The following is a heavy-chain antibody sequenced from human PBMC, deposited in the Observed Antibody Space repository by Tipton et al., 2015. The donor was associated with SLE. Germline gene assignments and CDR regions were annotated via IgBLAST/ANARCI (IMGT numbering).Heavy chain of an antibody. Sequence: SLRLSCAASGFRFEDYAMHWVRQVPGKGLEWVSGISWDSGDVVYVDSVKGRFTISRDNAKNSLYLQMNSLRGDDTAVYYCAALGGGYWGQGTLVTVSS. V-gene: IGHV3-9*01. CDR2: ISWDSGDV. J-gene: IGHJ4*02. CDR3: AALGGGY. D-gene: IGHD3-16*01. CDR1: GFRFEDYA.